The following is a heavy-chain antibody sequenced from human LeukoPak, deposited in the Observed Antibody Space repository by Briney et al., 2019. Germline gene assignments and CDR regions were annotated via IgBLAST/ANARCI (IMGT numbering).Heavy chain of an antibody. V-gene: IGHV3-53*01. J-gene: IGHJ4*02. CDR2: VHSGRRT. CDR3: ARDRLSVL. CDR1: GFTVSSNY. D-gene: IGHD2/OR15-2a*01. Sequence: GGSLRLSCAVSGFTVSSNYMNWVRQAPGKGLEWISFVHSGRRTYYADTVKGRFTISRDNSKNMLYLQMNSRRAEDTAVYYCARDRLSVLWGQGTLVTVST.